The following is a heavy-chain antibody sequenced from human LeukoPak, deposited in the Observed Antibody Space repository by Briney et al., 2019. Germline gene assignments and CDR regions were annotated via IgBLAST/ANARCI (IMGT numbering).Heavy chain of an antibody. J-gene: IGHJ6*02. V-gene: IGHV3-9*01. Sequence: GGSLRLSCAASGFTFDDYAMHWVRQAPGKGLEWVSGISWNSGTKGYADSVKGRFTISRDNAKNSLYLQMNSLRGEDAALYYCAVLHYYAMDVWGQGTTVTASS. CDR1: GFTFDDYA. D-gene: IGHD2-8*01. CDR2: ISWNSGTK. CDR3: AVLHYYAMDV.